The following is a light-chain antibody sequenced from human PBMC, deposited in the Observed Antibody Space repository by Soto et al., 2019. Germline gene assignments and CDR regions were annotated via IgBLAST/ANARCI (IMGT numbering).Light chain of an antibody. Sequence: QSVLTQPASVSGSPGQSITISCTGTSSDVGGSKYVSWYQQPPGKAPRIRIYDVSDRPAGVSYRFSGSKSGNTASLTISGLQAEDEADYYGGSYTIFKTMVFGGGTQLPVL. CDR1: SSDVGGSKY. J-gene: IGLJ3*02. CDR3: GSYTIFKTMV. V-gene: IGLV2-14*01. CDR2: DVS.